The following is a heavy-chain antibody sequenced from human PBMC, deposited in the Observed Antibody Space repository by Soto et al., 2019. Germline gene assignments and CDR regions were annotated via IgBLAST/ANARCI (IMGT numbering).Heavy chain of an antibody. CDR1: GFTAGSNY. D-gene: IGHD3-3*01. Sequence: GGSLSLAWAAAGFTAGSNYIRWVRQAQEKWLEWVSLIYTGGSTYYADSVKARFTISRDNSRNTPYLQMNSLRAEDTPVYYCAREKHLSVTISGVVPEAFDNWGQGTMVTVSS. V-gene: IGHV3-53*01. CDR2: IYTGGST. CDR3: AREKHLSVTISGVVPEAFDN. J-gene: IGHJ3*02.